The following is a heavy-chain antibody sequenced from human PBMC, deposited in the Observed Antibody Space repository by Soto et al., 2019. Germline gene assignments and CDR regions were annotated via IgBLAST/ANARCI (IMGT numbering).Heavy chain of an antibody. CDR3: ATRGTQGRWLEFADY. CDR1: GGTFSSLG. D-gene: IGHD5-12*01. Sequence: QVQLVQSGAEVKRPGSSVKVSCEASGGTFSSLGFTWVRQAPGQGLEWMGGIIPISGRTTFGPKFLGRVTITADESTRTTYMELTALTSDDTAIYYCATRGTQGRWLEFADYWGQGTLVTVSS. CDR2: IIPISGRT. V-gene: IGHV1-69*01. J-gene: IGHJ4*02.